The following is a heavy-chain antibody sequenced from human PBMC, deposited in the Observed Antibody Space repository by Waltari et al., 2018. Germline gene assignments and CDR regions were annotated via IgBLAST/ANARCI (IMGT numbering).Heavy chain of an antibody. Sequence: EVQLLESGGDLVQPGGSLRLSCTASGFTFTTYAMSWVRQAPGKGLAWVSVIGGSGTRTYYADSVKGRFTISRDNSRNALYLQMNSLRVEDTAIYYCAKDSCSGGNCYADYWGQGSLVTVSS. V-gene: IGHV3-23*01. J-gene: IGHJ4*02. CDR2: IGGSGTRT. CDR3: AKDSCSGGNCYADY. D-gene: IGHD2-15*01. CDR1: GFTFTTYA.